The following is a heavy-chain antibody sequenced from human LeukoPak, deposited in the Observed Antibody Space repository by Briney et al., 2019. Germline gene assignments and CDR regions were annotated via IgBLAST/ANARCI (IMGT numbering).Heavy chain of an antibody. Sequence: ASVKVSCKASGYTFTSYGISWVRQAPGQGLEWMGWISAYNGNTNYAQKLQGRVTMTTDTSMSTAYMELRSLRSDDTAVYYCATPTRLERLGDDAFDIWGQGTMVTVSS. CDR2: ISAYNGNT. J-gene: IGHJ3*02. CDR3: ATPTRLERLGDDAFDI. CDR1: GYTFTSYG. V-gene: IGHV1-18*01. D-gene: IGHD1-1*01.